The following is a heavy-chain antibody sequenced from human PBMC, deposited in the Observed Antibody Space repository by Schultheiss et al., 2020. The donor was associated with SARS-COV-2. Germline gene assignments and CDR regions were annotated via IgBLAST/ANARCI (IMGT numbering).Heavy chain of an antibody. CDR3: ARQVCYGWSCTLLYYFDY. J-gene: IGHJ4*02. V-gene: IGHV4-39*01. D-gene: IGHD2-8*02. Sequence: SQTLSLTCTVSGGSISSSSYYWGWIRQPPGKGLEWIGSIYYSGSTYYNPSLKSRVTISVDTSKNQFSLKLSSVTAADTAVYYCARQVCYGWSCTLLYYFDYWGQGTLVTVSS. CDR2: IYYSGST. CDR1: GGSISSSSYY.